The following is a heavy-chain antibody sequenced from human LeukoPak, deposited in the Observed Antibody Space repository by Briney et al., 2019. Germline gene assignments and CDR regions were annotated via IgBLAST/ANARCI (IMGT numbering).Heavy chain of an antibody. CDR3: AKSQGWLRFHFDY. V-gene: IGHV3-23*01. CDR2: ISGSGGST. D-gene: IGHD5-12*01. J-gene: IGHJ4*02. Sequence: GRSLRLSCAASGFTFDDYAMHWVRQAPGKGLEWVSAISGSGGSTYYADSVKGRFTISRDNSKNTLYLQMNSLRAEDTAVYYCAKSQGWLRFHFDYWGQGTLVTVSS. CDR1: GFTFDDYA.